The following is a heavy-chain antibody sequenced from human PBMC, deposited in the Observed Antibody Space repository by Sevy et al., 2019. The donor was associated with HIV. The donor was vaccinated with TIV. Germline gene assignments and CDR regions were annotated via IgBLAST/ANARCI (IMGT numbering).Heavy chain of an antibody. CDR1: GLTFSSYS. J-gene: IGHJ3*02. D-gene: IGHD2-15*01. CDR3: ASDLVVVAAFDDAFDI. Sequence: GGSLRLSCAASGLTFSSYSMNWVRQAPGKGLEWVSYISSSSSTIYYADSVKGRFTISRDNAKNSLYLQMNSLRDEDTAVYYCASDLVVVAAFDDAFDIWGQGTMVTV. CDR2: ISSSSSTI. V-gene: IGHV3-48*02.